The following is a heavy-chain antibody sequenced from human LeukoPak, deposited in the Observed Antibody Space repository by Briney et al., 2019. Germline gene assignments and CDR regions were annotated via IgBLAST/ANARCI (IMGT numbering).Heavy chain of an antibody. J-gene: IGHJ4*02. CDR2: ISAYNGNT. D-gene: IGHD3-10*02. CDR3: ARDAGVFGEFPRVDY. Sequence: GASVKVSCKASGYTFTSYGISWVRQAPGQGLEWMGWISAYNGNTNYAQKLQGRVTMTTDTSTSTAYMELRSLRSDDTAVYYCARDAGVFGEFPRVDYWGQGTLVTVSS. V-gene: IGHV1-18*01. CDR1: GYTFTSYG.